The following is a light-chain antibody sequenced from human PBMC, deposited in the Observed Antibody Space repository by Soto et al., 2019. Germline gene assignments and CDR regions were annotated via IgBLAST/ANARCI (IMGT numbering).Light chain of an antibody. CDR2: ANT. Sequence: QSVLTQPPSVSGAPGQRVSISCTGSSSNIGAGYGVHWYQQLPGTAPKLLIYANTNRPSGVPDRFSGSQTGTSASLAITGLQAEDETDYYCQSYDSSLSGAVFGGGTKLTV. J-gene: IGLJ3*02. V-gene: IGLV1-40*01. CDR1: SSNIGAGYG. CDR3: QSYDSSLSGAV.